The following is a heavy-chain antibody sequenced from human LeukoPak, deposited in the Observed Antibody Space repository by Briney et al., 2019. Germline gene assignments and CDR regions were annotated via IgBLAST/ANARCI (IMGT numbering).Heavy chain of an antibody. CDR2: IYYSGST. Sequence: PSETLSLTCTVSGGSISGYYWSWIRQPPGKGLEWIGYIYYSGSTNYNPSLKSRVTISVDTSKNQFSLKLSSVTAADTAVYYCASGTYYDFWSGYGFDYWGQGTLVTVSS. J-gene: IGHJ4*02. CDR3: ASGTYYDFWSGYGFDY. D-gene: IGHD3-3*01. CDR1: GGSISGYY. V-gene: IGHV4-59*01.